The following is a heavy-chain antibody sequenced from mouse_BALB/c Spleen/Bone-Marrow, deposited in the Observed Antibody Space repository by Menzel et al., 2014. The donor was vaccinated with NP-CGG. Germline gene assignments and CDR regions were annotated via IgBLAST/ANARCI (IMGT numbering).Heavy chain of an antibody. CDR3: TRDGRFRRPVDY. V-gene: IGHV7-1*02. Sequence: EVKLVESGGGLVQPGGSLGLSCETSGFTFSDFYMEWVRQPPGKRLEWIAASRNKANGYSTEYSASVKGRFIVSRDTSQSILYLQMNALRAEDTAMYYCTRDGRFRRPVDYWGQGTSVTVSS. CDR2: SRNKANGYST. CDR1: GFTFSDFY. J-gene: IGHJ4*01.